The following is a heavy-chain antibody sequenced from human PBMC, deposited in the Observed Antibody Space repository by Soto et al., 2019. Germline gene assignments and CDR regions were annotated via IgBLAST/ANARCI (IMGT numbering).Heavy chain of an antibody. CDR1: EFTFSNYA. J-gene: IGHJ4*02. CDR3: AKGTYSSGWDY. Sequence: EVQLLESGGGLIQPGGSLRLSCAASEFTFSNYAMNWVRQAPGKGLEWVSTINAGATTTYYADSVKGRFTISRDDSKNPLYLQVNSLRADDTAVYCCAKGTYSSGWDYWGQGTLLTVSS. V-gene: IGHV3-23*01. D-gene: IGHD6-19*01. CDR2: INAGATTT.